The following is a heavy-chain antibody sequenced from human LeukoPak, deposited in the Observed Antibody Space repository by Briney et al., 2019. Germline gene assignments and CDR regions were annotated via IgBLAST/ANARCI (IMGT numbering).Heavy chain of an antibody. D-gene: IGHD5-18*01. CDR1: GFTFSSYA. V-gene: IGHV3-30*04. Sequence: GGSLRLSCAASGFTFSSYAIHWVRQAPGKGLEWVAVISYDGSNEFYADSVKGRFTISRDNSKNTLYLQMSSLRAEDTAVYYCARGHTAAMVFCGYWGQGTLVTVSS. CDR2: ISYDGSNE. J-gene: IGHJ4*02. CDR3: ARGHTAAMVFCGY.